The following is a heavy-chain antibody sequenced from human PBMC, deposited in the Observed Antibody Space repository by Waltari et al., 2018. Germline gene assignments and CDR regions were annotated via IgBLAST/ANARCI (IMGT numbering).Heavy chain of an antibody. CDR3: ARGLDSNSWYGAHF. CDR1: GYTFPNYD. V-gene: IGHV1-8*01. D-gene: IGHD6-13*01. CDR2: MNPKNGNK. J-gene: IGHJ4*02. Sequence: QVLLVQSGAELKTPGASVKVSCKASGYTFPNYDINWLRQATGQGLEWVGWMNPKNGNKLYAQKFQGRGTLTRDNSINTAYMELTSLTSDDTGVYYCARGLDSNSWYGAHFWGQGTLVTVAS.